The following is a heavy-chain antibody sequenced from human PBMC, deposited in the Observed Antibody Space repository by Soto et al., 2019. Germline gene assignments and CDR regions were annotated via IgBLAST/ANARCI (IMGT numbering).Heavy chain of an antibody. J-gene: IGHJ4*02. CDR1: GYTLTSYW. CDR2: IYPSDSDI. Sequence: GESLKISCKGSGYTLTSYWIGWVRQMPGEGLEWMGVIYPSDSDIRYSPSFQGKVTISADKSITTAYLQWSILKAADTAMYYCVRSGTSSGRFSDYWGQGTLVTVSS. CDR3: VRSGTSSGRFSDY. V-gene: IGHV5-51*01. D-gene: IGHD2-15*01.